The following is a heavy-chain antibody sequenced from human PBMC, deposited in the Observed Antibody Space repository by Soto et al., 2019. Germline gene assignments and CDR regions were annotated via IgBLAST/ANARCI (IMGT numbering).Heavy chain of an antibody. J-gene: IGHJ4*02. V-gene: IGHV3-30-3*01. Sequence: QVQLVESGGGVVQPGTSLRLSCAASGFTLSSYSIHWVRQAPGKGLDWVAVISYDGNTQFYGDSVKGRFIVSRDNSRNPLYLHMNNLQAEDTAVYYCAKVSRPSRISTPDFDYWGQGTLVTVSS. CDR2: ISYDGNTQ. CDR3: AKVSRPSRISTPDFDY. CDR1: GFTLSSYS.